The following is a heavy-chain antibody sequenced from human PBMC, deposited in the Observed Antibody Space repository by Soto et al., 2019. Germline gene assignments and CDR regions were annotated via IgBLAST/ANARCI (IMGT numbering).Heavy chain of an antibody. CDR2: ISGYNGNT. CDR1: GYTFTSYG. V-gene: IGHV1-18*01. CDR3: ARVDGSGSKGWFDP. D-gene: IGHD3-10*01. Sequence: QVQVVQSGAEVKKPGASVKVSCKASGYTFTSYGISWVRQAPGQGLEWMGWISGYNGNTNYAQKLQGRVTMTTDTSTSTAYMALRSMRSDDTAVYYCARVDGSGSKGWFDPWGQGTLVTVSS. J-gene: IGHJ5*02.